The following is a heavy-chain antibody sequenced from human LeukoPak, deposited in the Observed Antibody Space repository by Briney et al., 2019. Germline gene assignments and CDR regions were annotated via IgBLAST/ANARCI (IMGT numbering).Heavy chain of an antibody. CDR2: IYRNERV. V-gene: IGHV4-59*01. D-gene: IGHD5-18*01. CDR1: GGSMTNYF. CDR3: ARASFNSYGIDGFDH. J-gene: IGHJ4*02. Sequence: SETLSLTCTVSGGSMTNYFWNWIRQSPGKGLEWIAYIYRNERVKYNPSLKSRVSTSVDTSKNQFSLRLNSVNAADTAVYFCARASFNSYGIDGFDHWGQGTLVTVSS.